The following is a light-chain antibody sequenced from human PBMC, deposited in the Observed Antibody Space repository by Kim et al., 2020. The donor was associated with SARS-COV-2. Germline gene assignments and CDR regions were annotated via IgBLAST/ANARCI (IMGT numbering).Light chain of an antibody. V-gene: IGKV1-5*03. CDR1: QSIGSW. CDR3: HQYNNYVVT. J-gene: IGKJ2*01. Sequence: SASVGDEVTITGRASQSIGSWLAWYQQKPGKAPKLLIYEASTLESGVPSRFSASGSETEFTLTISSLQPDDFATYYCHQYNNYVVTFGQGTKLEI. CDR2: EAS.